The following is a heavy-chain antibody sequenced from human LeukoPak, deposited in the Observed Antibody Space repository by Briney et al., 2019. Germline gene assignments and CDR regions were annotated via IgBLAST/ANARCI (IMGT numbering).Heavy chain of an antibody. CDR1: GFTFSSYG. V-gene: IGHV3-30*18. CDR2: ISYDGSNK. D-gene: IGHD2-15*01. J-gene: IGHJ4*02. CDR3: AKGAPYCSGGSCYRDYFDY. Sequence: PGGSLRLSCAASGFTFSSYGMHWVRQAPGKGLERVAVISYDGSNKYYADSVKGRFTISRYNSKNTLYLQMNSLRAEDTAVYYCAKGAPYCSGGSCYRDYFDYWGQGTLVTVSS.